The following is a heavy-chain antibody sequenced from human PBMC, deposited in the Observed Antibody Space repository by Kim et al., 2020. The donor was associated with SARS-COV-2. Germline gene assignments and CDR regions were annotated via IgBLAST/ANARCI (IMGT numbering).Heavy chain of an antibody. CDR3: ARQWNNPQFLLDYFDY. CDR1: GGSISSSSYY. V-gene: IGHV4-39*01. D-gene: IGHD1-1*01. Sequence: SETLSLTCTVSGGSISSSSYYWGWIRQPPGKGLEWIGSIYYSGSTYYNPSLKSRVTISVDTSKNQFSLKLSSVTAADTAVYYCARQWNNPQFLLDYFDYWGQGTLVTVSS. J-gene: IGHJ4*02. CDR2: IYYSGST.